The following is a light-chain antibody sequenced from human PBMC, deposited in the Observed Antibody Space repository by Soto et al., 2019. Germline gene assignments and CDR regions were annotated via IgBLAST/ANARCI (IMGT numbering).Light chain of an antibody. CDR2: EVS. J-gene: IGLJ2*01. CDR3: SSYTSTNTLVV. V-gene: IGLV2-14*01. CDR1: GSDVGGYNF. Sequence: QSALTQPASESGSPGQSITISCTGTGSDVGGYNFVSWYQQHPGKVPKLMIYEVSNRPSGVSNRFSGSKSGNTASLTISGIQAEDEADYYCSSYTSTNTLVVFGGGTKLTVL.